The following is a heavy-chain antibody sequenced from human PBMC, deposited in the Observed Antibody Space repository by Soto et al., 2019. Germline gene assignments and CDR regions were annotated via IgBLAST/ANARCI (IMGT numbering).Heavy chain of an antibody. V-gene: IGHV4-39*01. Sequence: SETLSLTCTVSGGSISSSSYYWGWIRQPPGKGLEWIGSIYYSGSTYYNPSLKSRVTISVDTSKNQFSLKLSSVTAADTAVYYCARLRIMITFGGLSTFDYWGQGTLVTVSS. J-gene: IGHJ4*02. CDR3: ARLRIMITFGGLSTFDY. CDR2: IYYSGST. CDR1: GGSISSSSYY. D-gene: IGHD3-16*01.